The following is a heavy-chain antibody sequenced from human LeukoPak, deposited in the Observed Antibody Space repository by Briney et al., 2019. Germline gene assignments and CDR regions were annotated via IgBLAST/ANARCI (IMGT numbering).Heavy chain of an antibody. Sequence: ASVKVSCKASGYTFTSYGISWVRQAPGQGLEWMGWISAYNGNTNYAQKLQGRVTMTTDTSTSTAYMELRSLRSDNTAVYYCARVPARYYYDSSGYHAEQDFDYWGQGTLVTVSS. D-gene: IGHD3-22*01. CDR1: GYTFTSYG. J-gene: IGHJ4*02. V-gene: IGHV1-18*01. CDR2: ISAYNGNT. CDR3: ARVPARYYYDSSGYHAEQDFDY.